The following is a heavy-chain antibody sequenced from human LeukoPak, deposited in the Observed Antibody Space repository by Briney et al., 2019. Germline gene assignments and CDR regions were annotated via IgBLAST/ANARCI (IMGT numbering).Heavy chain of an antibody. CDR2: IYYIGST. CDR1: GGSISSYY. D-gene: IGHD2-15*01. J-gene: IGHJ3*02. CDR3: ARVLVVVAATSSYGAFDI. V-gene: IGHV4-59*01. Sequence: SETLSLTCTVSGGSISSYYWSWIRQPPGKGLEWIGYIYYIGSTNYNPSPKSRVTISVDTSKNQFSLKLSSVTAADTAVYYCARVLVVVAATSSYGAFDIWGQGTMVTVSS.